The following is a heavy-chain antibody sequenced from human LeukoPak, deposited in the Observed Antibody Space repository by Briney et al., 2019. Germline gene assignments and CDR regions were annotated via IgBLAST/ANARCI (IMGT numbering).Heavy chain of an antibody. CDR3: AKNSDSSGTYFDH. D-gene: IGHD3-22*01. CDR1: GFTVSTNY. CDR2: IYSGGSI. Sequence: GGSLRLSCAASGFTVSTNYMCWVRQAPGKGLEWVSIIYSGGSIYYADSVKGRFTISRDSFKNSLYLQMNSLRAEDTALYYCAKNSDSSGTYFDHWGQGTLVTVSS. J-gene: IGHJ4*02. V-gene: IGHV3-53*01.